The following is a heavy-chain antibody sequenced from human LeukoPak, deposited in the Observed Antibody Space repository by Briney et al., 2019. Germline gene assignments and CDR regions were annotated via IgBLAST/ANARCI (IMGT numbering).Heavy chain of an antibody. CDR2: LYNDGRT. CDR1: GFTVSTTY. J-gene: IGHJ3*02. D-gene: IGHD5-12*01. V-gene: IGHV3-53*01. CDR3: ARGGYGHGFDI. Sequence: GGSLRLSCAASGFTVSTTYMTWVRQAPGKGLEWVSILYNDGRTYYAHSVKGRCTISRDNAKNTVFLQMNSLRVEDTAVYYCARGGYGHGFDIWGQGTMVTVSS.